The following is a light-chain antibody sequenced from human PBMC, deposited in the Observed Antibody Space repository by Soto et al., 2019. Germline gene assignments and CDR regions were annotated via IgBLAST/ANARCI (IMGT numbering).Light chain of an antibody. J-gene: IGKJ1*01. CDR1: QSIGLA. CDR3: QHRTDRPPWT. V-gene: IGKV3-11*01. Sequence: EIVLTQSPATLSLSPGERATLSCRASQSIGLAIAWYQHKPGQAPRLLIFDASQRATGIPARFRGSGSGTEFTLSISSLEPEDFAVYYCQHRTDRPPWTFGQGTKVDIK. CDR2: DAS.